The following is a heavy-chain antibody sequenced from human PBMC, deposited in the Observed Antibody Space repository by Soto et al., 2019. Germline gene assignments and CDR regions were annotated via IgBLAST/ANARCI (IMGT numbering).Heavy chain of an antibody. CDR1: GYTFTGYY. V-gene: IGHV1-2*04. J-gene: IGHJ4*02. CDR2: INPNSGGT. CDR3: ARAYYDILTGYFSLYYCDY. Sequence: QVQLVQSGAEVKKPGASVKVSCKASGYTFTGYYMHWVRQAPGQGLEWMGWINPNSGGTNYAQKFQGWVTMTSDTSISTAYMELSRLGSDDTAVYYCARAYYDILTGYFSLYYCDYWGQGTLVTVSS. D-gene: IGHD3-9*01.